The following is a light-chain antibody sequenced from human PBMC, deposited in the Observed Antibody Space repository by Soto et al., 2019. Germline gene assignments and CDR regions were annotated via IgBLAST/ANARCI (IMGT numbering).Light chain of an antibody. CDR2: DVS. J-gene: IGLJ1*01. CDR1: SSDVGGYNY. Sequence: QSVLTQPASVSGSPGQSITISCTGTSSDVGGYNYVSWYQQHPGKAPRLMIYDVSNRPSGVSNRFSGSKSGNTASLTISGLQAEDESDYYCSSYTSNSILEGVFGTGTKVTVL. CDR3: SSYTSNSILEGV. V-gene: IGLV2-14*01.